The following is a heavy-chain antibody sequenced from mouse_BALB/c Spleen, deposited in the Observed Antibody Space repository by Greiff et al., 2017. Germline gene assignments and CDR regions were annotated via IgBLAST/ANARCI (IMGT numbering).Heavy chain of an antibody. CDR3: TRHYYGYDEAY. CDR1: GFTFSNYW. V-gene: IGHV6-6*02. Sequence: EVKVVESGGGLVQPGGSMKLSCVASGFTFSNYWMNWVRQSPEKGLEWVAEIRLKSNNYATHYEESVKGRFTISRDDSKSSVYLQMNNLRAEDTGIYYCTRHYYGYDEAYWGQGTLVTVSA. CDR2: IRLKSNNYAT. J-gene: IGHJ3*01. D-gene: IGHD2-2*01.